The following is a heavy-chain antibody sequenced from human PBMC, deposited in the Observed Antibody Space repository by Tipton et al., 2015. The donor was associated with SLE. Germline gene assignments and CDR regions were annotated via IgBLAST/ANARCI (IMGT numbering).Heavy chain of an antibody. D-gene: IGHD3-3*01. CDR3: ARRGYDFWSGHFDY. J-gene: IGHJ4*02. CDR2: ICYSGST. V-gene: IGHV4-59*08. CDR1: GGSISSYY. Sequence: TLSLTCTVSGGSISSYYWSWIRQPPGKGLECIGYICYSGSTNYNPSLKSRVTISVDTSKNQFSLKLSSVTAADTAVYYCARRGYDFWSGHFDYWGQGTLVTVSS.